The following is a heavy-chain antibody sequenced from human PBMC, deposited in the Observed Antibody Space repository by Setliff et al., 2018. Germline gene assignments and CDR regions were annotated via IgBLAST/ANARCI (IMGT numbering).Heavy chain of an antibody. V-gene: IGHV4-39*07. CDR2: IFYGGST. J-gene: IGHJ4*02. D-gene: IGHD3-3*01. CDR3: ARRETYYNFWSGYYAY. CDR1: GASISSSSYY. Sequence: LSLTCTVSGASISSSSYYWAWIRQPPGRGLELIGSIFYGGSTYYNPSLKSRVTISIDASKNQFSLKLDSGTAADTAVYYCARRETYYNFWSGYYAYWGQGTLVTVSS.